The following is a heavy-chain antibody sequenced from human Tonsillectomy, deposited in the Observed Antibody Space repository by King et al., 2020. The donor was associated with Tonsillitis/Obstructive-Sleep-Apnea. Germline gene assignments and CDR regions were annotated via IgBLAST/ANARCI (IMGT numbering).Heavy chain of an antibody. CDR2: IYYSGST. CDR3: ARGGYYGSGSLRGYYYYYMDV. V-gene: IGHV4-59*01. Sequence: LQLQESGPGLVKPSETLSLTCTVSGGSISSYYWSWIRQPPGKGLEWIGYIYYSGSTNYNPSLKSRVTISVDTSKNQFSLKLSSVTAADTAVYYCARGGYYGSGSLRGYYYYYMDVWGKGTTVTVSS. CDR1: GGSISSYY. D-gene: IGHD3-10*01. J-gene: IGHJ6*03.